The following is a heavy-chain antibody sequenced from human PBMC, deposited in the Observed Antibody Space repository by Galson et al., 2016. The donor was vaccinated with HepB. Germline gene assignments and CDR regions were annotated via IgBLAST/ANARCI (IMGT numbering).Heavy chain of an antibody. V-gene: IGHV4-31*03. CDR1: GGSVYTAYYY. CDR3: AGEKGGRINMVRGERSGAFDI. J-gene: IGHJ3*02. D-gene: IGHD3-10*01. Sequence: TLSLTCTVSGGSVYTAYYYWTWIRQHPEKGLEWLGSIYNNGRTFYNPSLKSRAAISFDTSQNQFSLILSSVTTADTAVYYFAGEKGGRINMVRGERSGAFDIGGRGTRVSVSS. CDR2: IYNNGRT.